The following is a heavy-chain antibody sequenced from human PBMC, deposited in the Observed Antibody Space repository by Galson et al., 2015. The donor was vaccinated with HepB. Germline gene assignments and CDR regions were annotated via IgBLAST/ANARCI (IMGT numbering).Heavy chain of an antibody. D-gene: IGHD2-21*02. V-gene: IGHV3-21*01. J-gene: IGHJ4*02. Sequence: SLRLSCAASGFTFSSYSMNWVRQAPGKGLEWVSSISSSSSYIYYADSVKGRFTISRDNAKNSLYLQMNSLRAEDTAVYYCARDTSYCGGDCYLEGPYWGQGTLVTVSS. CDR3: ARDTSYCGGDCYLEGPY. CDR2: ISSSSSYI. CDR1: GFTFSSYS.